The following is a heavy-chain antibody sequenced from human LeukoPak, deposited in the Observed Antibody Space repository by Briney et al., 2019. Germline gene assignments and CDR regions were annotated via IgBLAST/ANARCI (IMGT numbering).Heavy chain of an antibody. CDR1: GGSISSRRDY. V-gene: IGHV4-39*07. CDR3: ARVGEYNWNGYYMDV. Sequence: SETLSLTCTVSGGSISSRRDYWGWIRQPPGKGLEWIGSIYYSGSTYYDPSLKSRVTISVDTSKNHFSLKLSSVTAADTAVYYCARVGEYNWNGYYMDVWGKGTTVTVSS. D-gene: IGHD1-20*01. J-gene: IGHJ6*03. CDR2: IYYSGST.